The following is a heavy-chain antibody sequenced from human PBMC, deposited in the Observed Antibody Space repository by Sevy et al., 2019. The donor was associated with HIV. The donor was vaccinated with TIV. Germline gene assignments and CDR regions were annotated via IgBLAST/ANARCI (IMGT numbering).Heavy chain of an antibody. CDR3: ARGYRYYDILTGYFAFDI. V-gene: IGHV4-59*01. CDR1: GGSSSSNY. CDR2: IYYSGST. Sequence: SETLSLTCTVSGGSSSSNYWSWIRQPPGKGLEWIGYIYYSGSTNYNPSLKSRVTVSVDTSKNQFSLKLSSVTAADTAVYYCARGYRYYDILTGYFAFDIWGQGTMVTVSS. D-gene: IGHD3-9*01. J-gene: IGHJ3*02.